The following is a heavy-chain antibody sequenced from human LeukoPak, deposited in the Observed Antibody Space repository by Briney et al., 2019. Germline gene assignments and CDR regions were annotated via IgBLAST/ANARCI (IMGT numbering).Heavy chain of an antibody. V-gene: IGHV4-61*02. J-gene: IGHJ4*02. CDR1: GGSISSGSYY. Sequence: PSETLSLTCTVSGGSISSGSYYWSWIRRPAGKGLEWIGRIYTSGSTNYNPSLKSRVTISVDTSKNQFSLKLSSVTAADTAMYYCARGGPLYFDYWGQGTLVTVSS. CDR3: ARGGPLYFDY. CDR2: IYTSGST.